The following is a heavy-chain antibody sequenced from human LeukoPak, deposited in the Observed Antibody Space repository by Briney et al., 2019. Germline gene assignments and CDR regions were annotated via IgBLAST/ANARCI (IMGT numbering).Heavy chain of an antibody. CDR3: ARRKGDGRVYSCGRKYYYYYMDV. CDR2: IYYSGST. J-gene: IGHJ6*03. D-gene: IGHD5-18*01. Sequence: SETLSLTCTVPGVSISSSSYYWGWIRQPPGKGLEWIGSIYYSGSTYYNPSLKSRVTISVDTSKNQFSLKLSSVTAADTAVYYCARRKGDGRVYSCGRKYYYYYMDVWGKGTTVAVSS. V-gene: IGHV4-39*01. CDR1: GVSISSSSYY.